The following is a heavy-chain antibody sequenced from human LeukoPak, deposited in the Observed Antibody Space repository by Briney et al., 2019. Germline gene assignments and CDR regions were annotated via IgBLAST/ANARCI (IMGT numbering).Heavy chain of an antibody. CDR3: AKSEDTGYSSSWYVLDY. CDR1: GFTFSSYG. V-gene: IGHV3-30*18. D-gene: IGHD6-13*01. CDR2: ISYDGSNK. Sequence: GGSLRLSFAASGFTFSSYGMHWVRQAPGKGLEWVAVISYDGSNKYYADSVKGRFTISRDNSKNTLYLQMNSLRAEDTAVYYCAKSEDTGYSSSWYVLDYWGQGTLVTVSS. J-gene: IGHJ4*02.